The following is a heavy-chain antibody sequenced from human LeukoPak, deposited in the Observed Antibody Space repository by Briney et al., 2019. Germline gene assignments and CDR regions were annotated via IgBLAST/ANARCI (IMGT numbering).Heavy chain of an antibody. CDR2: MNPNSGNA. CDR1: GCTFSSYD. D-gene: IGHD4-17*01. J-gene: IGHJ4*02. V-gene: IGHV1-8*02. CDR3: ARGAWSPVTTPDY. Sequence: ASVKVSCKASGCTFSSYDINWVRQATGQGLEWMGWMNPNSGNAGYAQKFQGRVTMTRNTSISTAYMELSSLRSEDTAVYYCARGAWSPVTTPDYWGQGILVTVSS.